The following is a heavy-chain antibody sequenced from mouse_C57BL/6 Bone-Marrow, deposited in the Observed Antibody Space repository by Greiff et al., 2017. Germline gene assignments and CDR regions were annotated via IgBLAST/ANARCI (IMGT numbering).Heavy chain of an antibody. Sequence: VQGVESGPGLVKPSQSLFLTCSITGFPITSGYYWIWIRQSPGKPLEWMGYITHSGETFYNPSLQSPISITRETSKNQFFLQLNSVTTEDTAMYYCAGVSYYGSSFYAMDYWGQGTSVTVSS. D-gene: IGHD1-1*01. CDR3: AGVSYYGSSFYAMDY. CDR1: GFPITSGYY. CDR2: ITHSGET. J-gene: IGHJ4*01. V-gene: IGHV12-3*01.